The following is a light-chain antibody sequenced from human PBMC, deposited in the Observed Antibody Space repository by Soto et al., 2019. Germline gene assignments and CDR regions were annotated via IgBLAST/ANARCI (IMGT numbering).Light chain of an antibody. CDR2: AAS. V-gene: IGKV1-27*01. Sequence: DIQMTQSPTSLSASVGDRVTITCRASQGIRNYVAWYQQIPGKAPKLLIYAASTLQSGVPSRFSGSGSGTEFTITINGLQPEDVATYSCQKYSSVPVFGPGTKVEIK. CDR3: QKYSSVPV. CDR1: QGIRNY. J-gene: IGKJ3*01.